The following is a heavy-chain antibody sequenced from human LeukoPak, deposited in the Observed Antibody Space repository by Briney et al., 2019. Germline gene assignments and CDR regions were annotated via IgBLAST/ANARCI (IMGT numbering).Heavy chain of an antibody. Sequence: GGSLRLSCAASGFTFRSYGMHWVRQAPGKGLEWVAFIRYDGNSNYYADSVKGRFTISRDNSRSTLYLQMNSLRAEDTAVYYCAREEVISGNHGVYFDYWGQGTLVTVSS. CDR2: IRYDGNSN. CDR3: AREEVISGNHGVYFDY. D-gene: IGHD3-22*01. J-gene: IGHJ4*02. V-gene: IGHV3-30*02. CDR1: GFTFRSYG.